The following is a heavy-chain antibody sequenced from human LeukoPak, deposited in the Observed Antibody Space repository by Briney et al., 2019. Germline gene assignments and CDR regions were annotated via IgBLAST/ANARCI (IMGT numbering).Heavy chain of an antibody. CDR3: ARHRGNSYGYMYFDF. J-gene: IGHJ4*02. CDR1: GGSISSNNYY. D-gene: IGHD5-18*01. Sequence: SETLSLTCSVSGGSISSNNYYWGWIRQPPGKGLEWIGSFYYYGDTFYNPPLKSRVTISVDTSKNQFSLKSSSVTAADTAVYYCARHRGNSYGYMYFDFWGQGTLVTVSS. CDR2: FYYYGDT. V-gene: IGHV4-39*01.